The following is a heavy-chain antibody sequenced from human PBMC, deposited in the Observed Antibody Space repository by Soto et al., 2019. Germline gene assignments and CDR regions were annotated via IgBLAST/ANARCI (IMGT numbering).Heavy chain of an antibody. CDR2: INPSGGST. CDR3: ARASSGATYAHFDY. V-gene: IGHV1-46*01. CDR1: GYTFTSYY. D-gene: IGHD6-19*01. Sequence: SVKVSCKVSGYTFTSYYIHWVRQAPGQGLEWMGIINPSGGSTSYAQKFQGRVTMTRDMSTSKVYMELSSLRSEDTAVYYCARASSGATYAHFDYWGQGTLVTVSS. J-gene: IGHJ4*02.